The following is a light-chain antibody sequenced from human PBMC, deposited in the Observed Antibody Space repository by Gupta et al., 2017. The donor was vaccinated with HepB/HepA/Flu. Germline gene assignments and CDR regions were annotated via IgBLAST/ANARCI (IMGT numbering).Light chain of an antibody. CDR2: KSN. V-gene: IGLV1-47*01. CDR1: SSNIGSNY. J-gene: IGLJ3*02. CDR3: AAWDDSLSAWV. Sequence: QSVLTQPPSASGTPGQRVTISCSGRSSNIGSNYVYWYQHLPRTAPKLLIDKSNQRPSGVPDRFSGSKSDTSASLAISGLRSEDEADYYCAAWDDSLSAWVFGGGTKLTVL.